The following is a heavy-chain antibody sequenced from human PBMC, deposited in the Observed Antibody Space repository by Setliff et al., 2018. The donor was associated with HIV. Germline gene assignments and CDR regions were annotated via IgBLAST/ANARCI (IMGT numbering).Heavy chain of an antibody. J-gene: IGHJ4*02. CDR2: FYYSGST. V-gene: IGHV4-39*01. CDR1: GASITTNSYY. D-gene: IGHD6-19*01. Sequence: SETLSLTCAVSGASITTNSYYWGWIRQTPEKGLEWIGDFYYSGSTYYNPSLRSRATISVDTSKNQFSLKLSSVTAADTAMYYCIIAYSSGWLSPMGFDSWGQGTLVTVSS. CDR3: IIAYSSGWLSPMGFDS.